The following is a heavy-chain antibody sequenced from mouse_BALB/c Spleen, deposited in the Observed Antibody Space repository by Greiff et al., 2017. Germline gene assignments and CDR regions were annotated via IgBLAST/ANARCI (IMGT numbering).Heavy chain of an antibody. CDR3: TGDYGGAMDY. J-gene: IGHJ4*01. V-gene: IGHV1-39*01. Sequence: VQLQQSGPELEKPGASVKISCKASGYSFTGYNMNWVKQSNGKSLEWIGNIDPYYGGTSYNQKFKDKATLTVDKSSSTAYMQLSSPTSEDSAVYYCTGDYGGAMDYWGQGTSVTVSS. D-gene: IGHD2-4*01. CDR1: GYSFTGYN. CDR2: IDPYYGGT.